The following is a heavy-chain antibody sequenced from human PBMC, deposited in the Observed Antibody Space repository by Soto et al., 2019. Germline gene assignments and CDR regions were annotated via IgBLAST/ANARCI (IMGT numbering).Heavy chain of an antibody. Sequence: GGSLRLSCAASGFTYSNYAMSWVRQAPGKGLEWVSSLSGHGGDTYYADSVKGRFSVSRDILRSTMYLQMNNLAAEDSATYYCAKTPVEIYDSSGYSFDHWGQGTMVTVSS. V-gene: IGHV3-23*01. CDR1: GFTYSNYA. D-gene: IGHD3-22*01. CDR3: AKTPVEIYDSSGYSFDH. CDR2: LSGHGGDT. J-gene: IGHJ4*02.